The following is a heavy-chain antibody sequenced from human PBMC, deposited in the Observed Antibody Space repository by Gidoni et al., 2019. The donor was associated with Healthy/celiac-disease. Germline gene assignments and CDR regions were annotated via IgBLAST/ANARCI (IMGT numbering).Heavy chain of an antibody. V-gene: IGHV4-31*03. CDR1: GGSLSRGGYY. J-gene: IGHJ5*02. CDR2: IYYSGRT. D-gene: IGHD2-15*01. Sequence: QVQLQESGPGLVKPSQTLSLTCTVSGGSLSRGGYYWSWIRQHPGKGLEWIGYIYYSGRTYYNPSLKSRVTISVDTSKNQFSLKLSSVTAADTAVYYCAREDCSGGSCYPRRGWFDPWGQGTLVTASS. CDR3: AREDCSGGSCYPRRGWFDP.